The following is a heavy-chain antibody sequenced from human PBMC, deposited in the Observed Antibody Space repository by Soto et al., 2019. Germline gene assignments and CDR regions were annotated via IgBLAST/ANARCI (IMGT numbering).Heavy chain of an antibody. CDR3: SILDSSGYYDLDY. V-gene: IGHV3-23*01. CDR2: ISGSGGST. J-gene: IGHJ4*02. Sequence: EVQLLESGGGLVQPGGSLRLSCAASGFTFSSYAMSWVRQAPGKGLEWVSGISGSGGSTYYADSVKGRFTISRDNSKNTLYMQMNSLRAEDKAVYYCSILDSSGYYDLDYWGQGTLVTVSS. D-gene: IGHD3-22*01. CDR1: GFTFSSYA.